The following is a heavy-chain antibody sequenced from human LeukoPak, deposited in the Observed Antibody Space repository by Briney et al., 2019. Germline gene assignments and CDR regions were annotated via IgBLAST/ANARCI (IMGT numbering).Heavy chain of an antibody. CDR1: GFTFSSYG. J-gene: IGHJ4*02. CDR3: AKVFEPWELLPDFDY. CDR2: ISYDGSNK. Sequence: GGSLRLSCAASGFTFSSYGMHWVRQAPGKGLEWVAVISYDGSNKYYADSVKGRFTISRDNSKNTLYLQMNSLRAEDTAVYYCAKVFEPWELLPDFDYWGQGTLVTVSS. V-gene: IGHV3-30*18. D-gene: IGHD1-26*01.